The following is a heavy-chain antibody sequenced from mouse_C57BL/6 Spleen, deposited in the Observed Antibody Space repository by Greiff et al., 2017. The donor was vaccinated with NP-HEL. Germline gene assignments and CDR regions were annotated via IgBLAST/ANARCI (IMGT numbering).Heavy chain of an antibody. J-gene: IGHJ3*01. Sequence: QVQLQQPGAELVRPGSSVKLSCKASGYTFTSYWMHWVKQRPIQGLEWIGNIDPSDSETHYNQKFKDKATLTVDKSSSTAYMQLSSLTSEDSAVYYCARQTAQATLAYWGQGTLVTVSA. CDR1: GYTFTSYW. CDR3: ARQTAQATLAY. D-gene: IGHD3-2*02. V-gene: IGHV1-52*01. CDR2: IDPSDSET.